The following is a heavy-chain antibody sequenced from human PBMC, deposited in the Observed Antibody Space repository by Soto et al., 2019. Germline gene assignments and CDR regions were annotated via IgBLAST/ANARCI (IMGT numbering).Heavy chain of an antibody. CDR1: GFTFDDYA. CDR2: ISWNSGSI. Sequence: GGSLRLSCAASGFTFDDYAMHWVRQAPGKGLEWVSGISWNSGSIGYADSVKGRFTISRDNAKNSLYLQMNSLRAEDTALYYCAKETRTRKSFDYWGQGTLVTVSS. J-gene: IGHJ4*02. CDR3: AKETRTRKSFDY. V-gene: IGHV3-9*01.